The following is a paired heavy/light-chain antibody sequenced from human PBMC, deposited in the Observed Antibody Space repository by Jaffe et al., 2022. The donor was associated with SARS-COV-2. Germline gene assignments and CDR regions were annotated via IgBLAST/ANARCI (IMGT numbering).Heavy chain of an antibody. CDR1: GYSISSGYY. V-gene: IGHV4-38-2*02. CDR3: ARVRPLDFDC. D-gene: IGHD6-6*01. Sequence: QVQLQESGPGLVKPSETLSLTCIVSGYSISSGYYWGWIRQSPGKGLEWLGNISRGWSTYYNPSLKSRVTISVDTSKNQFSLKLSSVTAADTAVYYCARVRPLDFDCWGQGTLVTASS. J-gene: IGHJ4*02. CDR2: ISRGWST.
Light chain of an antibody. Sequence: QSVLTQPPSVSAAPGQKVTISCSGSSSNIGSNYVSWYQHLPGTAPKLLIYENNKGPSGIPDRFSGSKSGTSATLGITGLQTGDEADYYCGTWDSSLSAWVFGGGTKLTVL. CDR3: GTWDSSLSAWV. J-gene: IGLJ3*02. CDR1: SSNIGSNY. CDR2: ENN. V-gene: IGLV1-51*02.